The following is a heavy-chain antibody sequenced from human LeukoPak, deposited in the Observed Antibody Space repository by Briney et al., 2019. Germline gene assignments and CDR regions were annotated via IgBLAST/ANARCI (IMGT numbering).Heavy chain of an antibody. Sequence: GGSLRLSCAASGFTFSSYGMHWVRQAPGKGLEWVAFIRYDGSNKYYADSVKGRFTISRDNSKNTLYLQMNSLRAEDTAVYYCAKARRIVEVVPAAWGQGTLFTVSS. V-gene: IGHV3-30*02. J-gene: IGHJ5*02. CDR1: GFTFSSYG. D-gene: IGHD2-2*01. CDR2: IRYDGSNK. CDR3: AKARRIVEVVPAA.